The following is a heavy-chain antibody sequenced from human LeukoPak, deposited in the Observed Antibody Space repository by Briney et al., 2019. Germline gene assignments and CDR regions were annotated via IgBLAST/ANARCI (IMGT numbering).Heavy chain of an antibody. CDR3: AREVSVAGYYYYYYMDV. J-gene: IGHJ6*03. Sequence: SETLSLTCTVSGGSVSSGSYYWSWIRQPPGKGXXXXXXXXXSGSTNYNPSLKSRVTISVDTSKNQFSLKLSSVTAADTAVYYCAREVSVAGYYYYYYMDVWGKGTTVTVSS. CDR1: GGSVSSGSYY. D-gene: IGHD6-19*01. V-gene: IGHV4-61*01. CDR2: XXXSGST.